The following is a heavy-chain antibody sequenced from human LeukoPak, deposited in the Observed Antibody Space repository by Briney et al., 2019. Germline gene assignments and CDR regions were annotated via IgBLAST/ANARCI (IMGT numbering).Heavy chain of an antibody. V-gene: IGHV4-34*01. Sequence: KPSETLSLTCAVYGGSFSGYYWSWIRQPPGKGLEWIGEINHSGSTNYNPSLKSRVTISVDTSKNQFSLKLSSVTAADTAVYYCARHPIYCSGGSCYLGSYNWFDPWGQGTLVTVSS. D-gene: IGHD2-15*01. J-gene: IGHJ5*02. CDR1: GGSFSGYY. CDR2: INHSGST. CDR3: ARHPIYCSGGSCYLGSYNWFDP.